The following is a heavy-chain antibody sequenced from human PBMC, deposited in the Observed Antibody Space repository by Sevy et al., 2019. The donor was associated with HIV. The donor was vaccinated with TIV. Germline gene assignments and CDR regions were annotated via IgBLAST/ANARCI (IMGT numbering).Heavy chain of an antibody. CDR2: ILYDGSNE. D-gene: IGHD6-6*01. Sequence: GGSLRLSCEASEFTFSSYGMFGVRQTPGKGLEWVAFILYDGSNEYYADSVKGRFTISRDNSKNLLYLQMHSLRPDDTALYYCAKHHSTSISALDVWGQGTMVTVSS. CDR3: AKHHSTSISALDV. V-gene: IGHV3-30*18. CDR1: EFTFSSYG. J-gene: IGHJ3*01.